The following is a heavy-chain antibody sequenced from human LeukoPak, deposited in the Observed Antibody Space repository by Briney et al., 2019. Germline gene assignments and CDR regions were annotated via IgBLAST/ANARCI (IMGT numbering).Heavy chain of an antibody. CDR3: TKDGHSCHFDY. CDR2: ISEDGSST. V-gene: IGHV3-43*02. D-gene: IGHD4-11*01. Sequence: GGSLRLSCAASGFTFDDYAMHWVRQAPGKGLEWVSLISEDGSSTYYADSVKGRFTISRDNSKNSLYLQMSSLRTEDTALYYCTKDGHSCHFDYWGQGTLVTVSS. J-gene: IGHJ4*02. CDR1: GFTFDDYA.